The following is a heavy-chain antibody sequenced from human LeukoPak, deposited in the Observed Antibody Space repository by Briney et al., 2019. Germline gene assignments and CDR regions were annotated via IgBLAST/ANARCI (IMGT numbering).Heavy chain of an antibody. V-gene: IGHV3-21*01. CDR2: ISSSSSYI. Sequence: GGSLRLSCAASGFTFSSYSMNWVRQAPGKGLVWVSSISSSSSYIYYADSVKGRFTISRDNAKNSLYLQMNSLRAEDTAVYYCARESEDWNYDYWGQGTLVTVSS. J-gene: IGHJ4*02. D-gene: IGHD1-7*01. CDR3: ARESEDWNYDY. CDR1: GFTFSSYS.